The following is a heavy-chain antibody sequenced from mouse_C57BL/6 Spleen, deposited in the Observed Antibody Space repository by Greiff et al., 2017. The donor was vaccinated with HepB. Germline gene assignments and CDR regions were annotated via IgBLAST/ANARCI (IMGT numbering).Heavy chain of an antibody. CDR1: GYTFTSYW. J-gene: IGHJ2*01. CDR2: IYPGSGST. CDR3: AREDGSSAYCDY. D-gene: IGHD1-1*01. Sequence: QVQLQQPGAELVKPGASVKMSCKASGYTFTSYWITWVKQRPGQGLEWIGDIYPGSGSTNYNEKFKSKATLTVDTSSSTAYMQLSSLTSEDSAVYYCAREDGSSAYCDYWGQGTTLTVSS. V-gene: IGHV1-55*01.